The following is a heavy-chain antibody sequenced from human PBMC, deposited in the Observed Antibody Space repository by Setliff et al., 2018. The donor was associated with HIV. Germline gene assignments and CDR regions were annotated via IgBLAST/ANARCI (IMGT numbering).Heavy chain of an antibody. J-gene: IGHJ6*03. V-gene: IGHV5-51*01. CDR2: IFPRDSEA. Sequence: GESLKISCKDSGYSFPNDWIGWVRQKPGKGLEWVAIIFPRDSEARYSPSFEGQVTISVDRSLNTVYLQWSRLRASDSAIYYCTRHPLRPGIAGYFYFVDVWGTGTTVTVSS. CDR3: TRHPLRPGIAGYFYFVDV. D-gene: IGHD3-9*01. CDR1: GYSFPNDW.